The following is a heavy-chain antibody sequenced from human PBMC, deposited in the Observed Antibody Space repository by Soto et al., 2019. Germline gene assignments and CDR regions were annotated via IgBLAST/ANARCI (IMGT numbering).Heavy chain of an antibody. CDR2: IYYSGET. D-gene: IGHD3-10*01. J-gene: IGHJ6*02. V-gene: IGHV4-59*01. Sequence: QVQLQESGPGLLKPSETLSLTCTVSGDSISRYYGSWIRLPPGKGREWIGYIYYSGETNYNPSVKSRVTISVDRTKNQFSLKLSSVTAADTAVYYCARDQGGEFLKGSGMDVWGQGTTVTVSS. CDR3: ARDQGGEFLKGSGMDV. CDR1: GDSISRYY.